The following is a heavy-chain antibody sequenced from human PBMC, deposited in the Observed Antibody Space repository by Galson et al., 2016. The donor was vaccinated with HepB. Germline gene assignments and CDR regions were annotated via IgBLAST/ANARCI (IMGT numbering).Heavy chain of an antibody. CDR3: VKDRTYRCSSSTCYWEFDY. D-gene: IGHD2-2*01. J-gene: IGHJ4*02. V-gene: IGHV3-9*01. CDR1: GFTFDDYG. CDR2: ISWNSGAI. Sequence: SLRLACAASGFTFDDYGMDWVRQAPGKGLEWVSGISWNSGAIGYEDSVKGRFTISRDNVENSLYLEMNSLRAEDTALYYCVKDRTYRCSSSTCYWEFDYWGQGTLVTVSA.